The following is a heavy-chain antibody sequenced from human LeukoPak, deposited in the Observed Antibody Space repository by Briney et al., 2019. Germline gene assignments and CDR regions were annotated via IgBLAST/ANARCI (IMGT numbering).Heavy chain of an antibody. CDR3: TTAFSSWRTFDY. J-gene: IGHJ4*02. V-gene: IGHV3-15*01. CDR1: GFTFSNAW. CDR2: IKSKTDGGTT. Sequence: GGSLRLSCAASGFTFSNAWMSWVRQAPGKGLEWVGRIKSKTDGGTTDYAAPVKGRFTISRDDSKNTLYLQMNSLKTEDTAVYYCTTAFSSWRTFDYWGQGTLVTVSS. D-gene: IGHD6-13*01.